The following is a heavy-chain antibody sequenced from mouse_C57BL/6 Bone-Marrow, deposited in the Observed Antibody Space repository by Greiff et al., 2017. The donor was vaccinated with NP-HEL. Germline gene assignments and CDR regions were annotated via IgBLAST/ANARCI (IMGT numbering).Heavy chain of an antibody. CDR2: IYPRSGNT. V-gene: IGHV1-81*01. D-gene: IGHD3-2*02. Sequence: VQLVESGAELARPGASVKLSCKASGYTFTSYGISWVKQRTGQGLEWIGEIYPRSGNTYYNEKFKGKATLTADKSSSTAYMELRSLTSEDSAVYFCATLDSSGHFDYWGQGTTLTVSS. CDR1: GYTFTSYG. CDR3: ATLDSSGHFDY. J-gene: IGHJ2*01.